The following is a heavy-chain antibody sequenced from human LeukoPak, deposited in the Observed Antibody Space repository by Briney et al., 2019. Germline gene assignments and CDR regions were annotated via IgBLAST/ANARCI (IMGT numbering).Heavy chain of an antibody. D-gene: IGHD6-13*01. J-gene: IGHJ6*02. CDR3: AKDLSRFYYYGVDV. Sequence: GRSLRLSCAASGFTFSSYAMHWVRQAPGKGLEWVAVISYDGSNKYYADSVKGRFTISRDNSKNTLYLQMNSLRIEDTTMYYCAKDLSRFYYYGVDVWGQGTTVTVSS. CDR1: GFTFSSYA. CDR2: ISYDGSNK. V-gene: IGHV3-30*14.